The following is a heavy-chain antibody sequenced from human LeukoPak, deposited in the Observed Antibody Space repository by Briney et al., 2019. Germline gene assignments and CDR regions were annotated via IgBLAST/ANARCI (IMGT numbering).Heavy chain of an antibody. D-gene: IGHD1-26*01. V-gene: IGHV3-9*01. Sequence: GGSLRLSCAASGFTFDDYAMHWVRQAPGKALEWVSGISWNSGSIGYADSVKGRFTISRDNAKNSLYLQMNSLRAEDTALYYCAKDTGAGGPYYYYYGMDVWGQGTTVTVSS. CDR2: ISWNSGSI. CDR3: AKDTGAGGPYYYYYGMDV. CDR1: GFTFDDYA. J-gene: IGHJ6*02.